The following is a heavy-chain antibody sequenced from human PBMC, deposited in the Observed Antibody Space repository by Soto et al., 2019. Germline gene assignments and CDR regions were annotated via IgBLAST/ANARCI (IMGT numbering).Heavy chain of an antibody. Sequence: QVQLQQCGAGLLKPSETLSLTCAVYGGSFCGYYWSWIRQPPGKGMEWIGEINHSGSTNYNPSLKSRVTISVATSKNQFSLTLSSVTAADTAVYYCARGYNWNYGGYYFDYWGQGTLVTVSS. V-gene: IGHV4-34*01. CDR1: GGSFCGYY. CDR3: ARGYNWNYGGYYFDY. J-gene: IGHJ4*02. D-gene: IGHD1-7*01. CDR2: INHSGST.